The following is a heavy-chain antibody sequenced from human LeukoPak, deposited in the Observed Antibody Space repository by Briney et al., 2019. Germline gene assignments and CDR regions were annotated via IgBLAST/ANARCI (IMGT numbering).Heavy chain of an antibody. CDR2: IYYSGST. Sequence: PSETLSLTCTVSGGSISSYYWSWIRQPPGKGLEWIGYIYYSGSTNYNPSLKSRVTISVDTSKNQFSLKLSSVTAADTAVYYCAGDPIFGVVIILGYWGQGTLVTVSS. CDR3: AGDPIFGVVIILGY. CDR1: GGSISSYY. J-gene: IGHJ4*02. D-gene: IGHD3-3*01. V-gene: IGHV4-59*01.